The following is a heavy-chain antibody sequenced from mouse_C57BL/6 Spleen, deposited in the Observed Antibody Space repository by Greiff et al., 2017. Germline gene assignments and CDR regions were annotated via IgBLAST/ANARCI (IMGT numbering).Heavy chain of an antibody. J-gene: IGHJ4*01. CDR2: IYPRSGNT. Sequence: QVQLKQSGAELARPGASVKLSCKASGYTFTSYGISWVKQRTGQGLEWIGEIYPRSGNTYYNEKFKGKATLTADKSSSTAYMELRSLTSEDSAVYFCASGDDDDRYYAMDYWGQGTSVTVSS. CDR1: GYTFTSYG. CDR3: ASGDDDDRYYAMDY. D-gene: IGHD2-3*01. V-gene: IGHV1-81*01.